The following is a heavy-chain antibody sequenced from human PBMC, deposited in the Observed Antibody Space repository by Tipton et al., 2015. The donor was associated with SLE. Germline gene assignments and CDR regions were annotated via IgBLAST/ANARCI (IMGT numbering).Heavy chain of an antibody. CDR3: ASGGTWPTAFDY. D-gene: IGHD5-12*01. CDR1: GGSISSYY. Sequence: TLSLTCTVSGGSISSYYWSWVRQPPGKGLEWIGYIYFSGSTNYNPSLKSRVTISVDTSKNQFSLTVNSVTAADTAMYYCASGGTWPTAFDYWGQGTLVTVSS. J-gene: IGHJ4*02. V-gene: IGHV4-59*12. CDR2: IYFSGST.